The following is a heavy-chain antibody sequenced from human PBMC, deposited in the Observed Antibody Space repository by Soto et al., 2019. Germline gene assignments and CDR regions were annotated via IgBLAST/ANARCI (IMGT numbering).Heavy chain of an antibody. Sequence: SETLSLTCAVYGGSFSGYYWSWIRQPPGKGLEWIGEINHSGSTNYNPSLKSRVTISVDTSKNQFSLKLSSVTAADTAVYYCGSIGSLLTATVNQDAYYYGMDVWGQGTTVTVSS. CDR3: GSIGSLLTATVNQDAYYYGMDV. D-gene: IGHD5-18*01. J-gene: IGHJ6*02. CDR2: INHSGST. V-gene: IGHV4-34*01. CDR1: GGSFSGYY.